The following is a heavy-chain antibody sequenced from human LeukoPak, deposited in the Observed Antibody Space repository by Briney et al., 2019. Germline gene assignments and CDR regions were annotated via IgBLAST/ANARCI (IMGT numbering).Heavy chain of an antibody. D-gene: IGHD5-12*01. Sequence: GGSLRLSCAASGFTFSGYWMMWVRQTPGKGLEWVANIKQDGSVKQYVDSVKGRFTISRDDSRNSLYLQLNSLKTEDTALYHCTRGYSTVWIYAFDIWGQGTMVTVSS. CDR1: GFTFSGYW. J-gene: IGHJ3*02. V-gene: IGHV3-7*03. CDR3: TRGYSTVWIYAFDI. CDR2: IKQDGSVK.